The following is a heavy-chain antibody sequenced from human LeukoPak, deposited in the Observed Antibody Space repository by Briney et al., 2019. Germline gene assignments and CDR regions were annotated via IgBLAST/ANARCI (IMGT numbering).Heavy chain of an antibody. J-gene: IGHJ3*02. CDR3: AREDGDAFDI. CDR2: IGSSGGSR. D-gene: IGHD5-24*01. CDR1: GFTFGSYE. V-gene: IGHV3-48*03. Sequence: GGSLRLFCAASGFTFGSYEMDWVRRAPGKGLEWVSYIGSSGGSRYYADSVKGRFTSSRDNAKNSLYLQMNSLRVEDTAVYYCAREDGDAFDIWGQGTVVSVSS.